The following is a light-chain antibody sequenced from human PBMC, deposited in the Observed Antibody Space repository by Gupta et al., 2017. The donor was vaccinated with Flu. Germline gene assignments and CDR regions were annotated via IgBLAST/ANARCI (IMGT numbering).Light chain of an antibody. CDR2: AAS. CDR3: QQYYSPPLT. CDR1: QGISSY. Sequence: PSSLSASTGDRVTITCRASQGISSYLAWYQQKPGKAPKLLIYAASTLQSGVPSRFSGSGSGTDFTLTISCLQSEDFATYYCQQYYSPPLTFGGGTKVEIK. J-gene: IGKJ4*01. V-gene: IGKV1-8*01.